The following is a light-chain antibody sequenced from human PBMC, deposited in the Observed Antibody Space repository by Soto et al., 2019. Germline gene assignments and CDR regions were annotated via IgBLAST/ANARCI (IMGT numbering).Light chain of an antibody. CDR3: QQRYSTPRT. V-gene: IGKV1-39*01. J-gene: IGKJ1*01. CDR1: QSISSY. CDR2: AAS. Sequence: DIQMTQSPSSLSASVGDRVTITCRASQSISSYFNWYQQKPGKAPKLLIYAASSLQSGVPSRFSGSGSGTDLTLNISSLQPEDFATYYCQQRYSTPRTFGQGTKVEIK.